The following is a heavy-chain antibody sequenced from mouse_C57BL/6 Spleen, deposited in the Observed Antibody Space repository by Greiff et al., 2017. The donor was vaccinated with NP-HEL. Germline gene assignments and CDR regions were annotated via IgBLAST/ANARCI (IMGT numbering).Heavy chain of an antibody. CDR1: GYTFTIYD. CDR2: FSPRDGST. V-gene: IGHV1-85*01. J-gene: IGHJ3*01. Sequence: QVQLQQSGPELVKPGASVKLSCKASGYTFTIYDINWVKPRPGPGLEWIGWFSPRDGSTKYNEKFKGKATLTVDTSSSTAYMELHSLTSEDSAVYFGASEGLGGPDGYPFADWGQGTLVTVSA. CDR3: ASEGLGGPDGYPFAD. D-gene: IGHD2-3*01.